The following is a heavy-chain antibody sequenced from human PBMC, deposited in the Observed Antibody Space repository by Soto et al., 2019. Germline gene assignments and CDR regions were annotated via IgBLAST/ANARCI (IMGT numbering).Heavy chain of an antibody. J-gene: IGHJ5*02. Sequence: LRLSCAASGFTFSDYYMSWIRQAPGKGLEWVSYISSSGSTIYYADSVKGRFTISRDNAKNSLYLQMNSLRAEDTAVYYCARFRGVIWVRFDAWGQGTLVTVSS. CDR3: ARFRGVIWVRFDA. V-gene: IGHV3-11*01. D-gene: IGHD3-10*01. CDR2: ISSSGSTI. CDR1: GFTFSDYY.